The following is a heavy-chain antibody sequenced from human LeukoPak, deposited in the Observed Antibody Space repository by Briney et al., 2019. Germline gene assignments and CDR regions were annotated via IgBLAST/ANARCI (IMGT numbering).Heavy chain of an antibody. D-gene: IGHD1-7*01. CDR1: EFTFSSYS. CDR3: ARGDNWNSYYYYYMDV. Sequence: PGGSLRLSCAASEFTFSSYSMNWIRRAPGKGLEWVSYISSDGGTIYYADSVKGRLTISRDNAKNSLYLQMNSLRAEDTAVYYCARGDNWNSYYYYYMDVWGKGTTVTVSS. J-gene: IGHJ6*03. CDR2: ISSDGGTI. V-gene: IGHV3-48*04.